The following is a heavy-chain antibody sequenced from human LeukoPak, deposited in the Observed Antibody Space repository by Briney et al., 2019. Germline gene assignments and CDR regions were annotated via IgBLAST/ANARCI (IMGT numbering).Heavy chain of an antibody. J-gene: IGHJ3*02. D-gene: IGHD2-2*01. Sequence: SQTLSLTCTVSGGSISSGGYYWSWIRQHPGKGLEWIGYIYYSGSTYYNPSLKSRVTISVDTSKNQFSLKPSSVTAADTAVYYCARDAPGGSSAADAFDIWGQGTMVTVSS. CDR1: GGSISSGGYY. CDR2: IYYSGST. CDR3: ARDAPGGSSAADAFDI. V-gene: IGHV4-31*03.